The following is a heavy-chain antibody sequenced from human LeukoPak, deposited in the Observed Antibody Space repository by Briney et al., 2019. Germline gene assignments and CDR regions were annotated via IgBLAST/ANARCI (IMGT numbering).Heavy chain of an antibody. Sequence: SETLSLTCTVSGGSISSYYWSWIRQPPGKGLEWIGYIYYSGSTNYNPSLKSRVTISVDTSKNQFSLKLSSVTAADTAVYYCARGTYGDYVLTWFDPWGQGTLVTVSS. V-gene: IGHV4-59*12. J-gene: IGHJ5*02. CDR2: IYYSGST. D-gene: IGHD4-17*01. CDR3: ARGTYGDYVLTWFDP. CDR1: GGSISSYY.